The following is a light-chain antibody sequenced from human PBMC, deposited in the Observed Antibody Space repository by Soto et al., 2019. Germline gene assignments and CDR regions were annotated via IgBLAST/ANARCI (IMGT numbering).Light chain of an antibody. V-gene: IGKV3-20*01. J-gene: IGKJ2*01. CDR1: QSVSSSY. Sequence: EIVLTQSPVTLSLSPGERATLSCRASQSVSSSYLAWYQQKPSQAPRLLIYGASSRASAIPDRFSGSGSGTDFTLTISRLEPEDFAVYYCQQFGSSLYTFGQGTKLEIK. CDR3: QQFGSSLYT. CDR2: GAS.